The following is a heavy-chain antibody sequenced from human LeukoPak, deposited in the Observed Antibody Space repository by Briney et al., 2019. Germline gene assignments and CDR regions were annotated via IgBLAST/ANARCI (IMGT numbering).Heavy chain of an antibody. J-gene: IGHJ4*02. CDR1: GFTFSSYG. CDR2: IRYDGNNK. Sequence: GGSLRLSCAASGFTFSSYGIHWVRQAPGKGLEWVAFIRYDGNNKYYADSVKGRFTISRDNSKNTLYLQMNSLRAEDTAVYYCAKMTIHGDSVLWGQGNLVTVSS. CDR3: AKMTIHGDSVL. D-gene: IGHD2-21*02. V-gene: IGHV3-30*02.